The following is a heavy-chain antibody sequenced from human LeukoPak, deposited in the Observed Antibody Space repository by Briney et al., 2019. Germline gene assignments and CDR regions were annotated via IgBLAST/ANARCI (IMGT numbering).Heavy chain of an antibody. CDR2: IIPIFGTA. Sequence: SVKVSCKASGGTFSSYAISWVRQAPGQGLEWMGGIIPIFGTANYAQKFQGRVTITADESTSTAYMELSSLRSEDTAVYSCAKGVSGSYYSYVFDIWGQGTMVTVSS. J-gene: IGHJ3*02. V-gene: IGHV1-69*13. CDR3: AKGVSGSYYSYVFDI. CDR1: GGTFSSYA. D-gene: IGHD1-26*01.